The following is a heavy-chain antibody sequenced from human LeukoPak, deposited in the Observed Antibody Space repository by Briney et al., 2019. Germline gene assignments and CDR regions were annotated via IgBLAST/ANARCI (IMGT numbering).Heavy chain of an antibody. J-gene: IGHJ4*02. D-gene: IGHD2-21*02. V-gene: IGHV1-69*13. Sequence: ASVKVSCKASGGTFNSYAISWVRQAPGQGLEWMGGIIPIFGTTNYARKFRGRVTITADESTTTAYMDLSSLRSEDTAVYYCARANMTATRHFDYWGQGSLVTVSS. CDR3: ARANMTATRHFDY. CDR1: GGTFNSYA. CDR2: IIPIFGTT.